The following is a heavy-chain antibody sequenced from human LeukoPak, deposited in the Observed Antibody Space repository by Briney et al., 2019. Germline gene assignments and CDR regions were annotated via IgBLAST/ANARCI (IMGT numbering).Heavy chain of an antibody. Sequence: SETLSLTCAVYGGSFSGYYWSWIRQPPGKGLEWIGEINHSGSTNYNPSLKSRVTISVDTSKNQFSLKLSSVTAADTAVYYCAKRKRSGRSSNICLLNWFDPCGQGTLVTVSS. V-gene: IGHV4-34*01. CDR1: GGSFSGYY. CDR2: INHSGST. CDR3: AKRKRSGRSSNICLLNWFDP. J-gene: IGHJ5*02. D-gene: IGHD2-2*01.